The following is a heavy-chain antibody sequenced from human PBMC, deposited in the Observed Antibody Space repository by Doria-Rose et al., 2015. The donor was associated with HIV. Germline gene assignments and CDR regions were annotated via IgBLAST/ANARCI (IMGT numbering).Heavy chain of an antibody. V-gene: IGHV4-34*01. Sequence: QVQLQQWDAGLVKPSEALSLTCAVFGGSFSGYYWSWIRQPPGKGLEWIGAINHSGSINYQTSLKSRVTISFDTSKNLFSLKLSSVTAADTAVYYCARGLLRGGWNDVDYYYGMDVWGQGTTVTVSS. CDR1: GGSFSGYY. CDR2: INHSGSI. CDR3: ARGLLRGGWNDVDYYYGMDV. D-gene: IGHD1-1*01. J-gene: IGHJ6*02.